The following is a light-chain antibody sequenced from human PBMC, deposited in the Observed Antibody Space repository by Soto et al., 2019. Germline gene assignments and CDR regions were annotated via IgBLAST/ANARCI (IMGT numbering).Light chain of an antibody. CDR2: DAS. CDR1: QDISSN. CDR3: QQYDSVPLT. Sequence: DIQMTQSPSSLSASVGDRVTITCQASQDISSNLNWYQQRAGKAPKLLIYDASNLEAGVPSRFRGSGSGTDFTVTISRLQPEDIATYHCQQYDSVPLTFGGGTKVEIK. J-gene: IGKJ4*01. V-gene: IGKV1-33*01.